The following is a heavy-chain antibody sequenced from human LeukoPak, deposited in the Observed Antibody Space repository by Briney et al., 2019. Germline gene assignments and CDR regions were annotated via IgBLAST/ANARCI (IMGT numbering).Heavy chain of an antibody. J-gene: IGHJ4*02. CDR3: ARPEDGYSYGYYRY. CDR1: GGSISGGDYY. CDR2: IYYSGST. Sequence: SQTLSLTCTVSGGSISGGDYYWSWIRQPPGKGLEWIGYIYYSGSTYYNPSLKSRVTISVDTSKNQFSLKLSSVTAADTAVYYCARPEDGYSYGYYRYWGQGTLVTVSS. V-gene: IGHV4-30-4*01. D-gene: IGHD5-18*01.